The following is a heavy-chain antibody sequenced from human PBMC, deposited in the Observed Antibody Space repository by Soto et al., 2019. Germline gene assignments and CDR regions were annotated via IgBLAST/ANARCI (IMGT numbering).Heavy chain of an antibody. CDR1: GFTFSTYS. D-gene: IGHD1-26*01. CDR2: IRSSDNAI. CDR3: VRLTQWAFDY. V-gene: IGHV3-48*01. Sequence: EVQLMESGGGLVQPGGSLRLSCVASGFTFSTYSMNWVRQTPGKGLEWISYIRSSDNAIYYSLSVKGRFTISRDDAEHSLSLLMNSLPAEDTAIYYCVRLTQWAFDYWGQGTLVTVS. J-gene: IGHJ4*02.